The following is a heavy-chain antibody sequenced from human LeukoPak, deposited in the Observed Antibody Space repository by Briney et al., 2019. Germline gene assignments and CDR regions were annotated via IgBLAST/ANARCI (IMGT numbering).Heavy chain of an antibody. CDR2: ISGSSTDL. D-gene: IGHD3-10*02. CDR3: AELGITMIGGV. Sequence: GGSLRLSCAASGFTFSNYAMNWVRQAPGKGLEWVSSISGSSTDLYYADSVKGRFTISRDNAKNSLYLQINSLRAEDTAIYYCAELGITMIGGVWGEGTTVTISS. J-gene: IGHJ6*04. V-gene: IGHV3-21*01. CDR1: GFTFSNYA.